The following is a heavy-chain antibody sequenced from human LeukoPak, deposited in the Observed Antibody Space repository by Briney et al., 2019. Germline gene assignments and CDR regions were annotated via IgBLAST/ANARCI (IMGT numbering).Heavy chain of an antibody. CDR3: VLYYYDSSGYFDGFDY. D-gene: IGHD3-22*01. V-gene: IGHV4-59*12. CDR2: IYYNGST. CDR1: GGSISSYY. Sequence: PSETLSLTCTVSGGSISSYYWSWIRQPPGKGLEWIGYIYYNGSTNYNPSLKSRVTISVDTSKNQFSLKLSSVTAADTAVYYCVLYYYDSSGYFDGFDYWGQGTLVTVSS. J-gene: IGHJ4*02.